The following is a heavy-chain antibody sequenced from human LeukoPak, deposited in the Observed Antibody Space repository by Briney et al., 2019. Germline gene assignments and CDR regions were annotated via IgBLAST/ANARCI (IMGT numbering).Heavy chain of an antibody. CDR3: TRENYVPDS. Sequence: GGSLRLSCAASGFTFSDYYMSWIRQAPGKGLEWVSHISSGGSARYYADSVKGRFTISRDNTKNSLYLQMNSLRAEDTAVYYCTRENYVPDSWGQGTLVTVSS. CDR2: ISSGGSAR. J-gene: IGHJ5*02. CDR1: GFTFSDYY. V-gene: IGHV3-11*01. D-gene: IGHD3-10*02.